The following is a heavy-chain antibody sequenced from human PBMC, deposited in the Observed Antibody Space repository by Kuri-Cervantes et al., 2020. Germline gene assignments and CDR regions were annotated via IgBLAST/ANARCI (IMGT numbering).Heavy chain of an antibody. CDR2: IKEDGSEK. V-gene: IGHV3-7*01. D-gene: IGHD6-6*01. CDR3: ARERSSSSSRQTSYYYYYMDV. Sequence: GGSLRLSCEASGITFSSYWMTWVRQAPGKGLEWVANIKEDGSEKNYLGSAKGRFTISRDNSKNTLYLQMNSLRAEDTAVYYCARERSSSSSRQTSYYYYYMDVWGKGTTVTVSS. CDR1: GITFSSYW. J-gene: IGHJ6*03.